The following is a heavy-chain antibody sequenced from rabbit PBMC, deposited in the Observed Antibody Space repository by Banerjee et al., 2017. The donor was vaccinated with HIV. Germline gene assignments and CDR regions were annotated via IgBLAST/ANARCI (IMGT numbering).Heavy chain of an antibody. CDR1: GIDFSSSYL. D-gene: IGHD6-1*01. V-gene: IGHV1S43*01. Sequence: QEQLEESGGGLVTPGGSLKLTCKASGIDFSSSYLISLGRQAPGKELEWSGCFYPPYGATDYASWVNGRVTISLDNAQNTVFLQMASLTAADTATYFCARGLGYGSYGYANDFEPWGPGTLVTVS. CDR2: FYPPYGAT. CDR3: ARGLGYGSYGYANDFEP. J-gene: IGHJ2*01.